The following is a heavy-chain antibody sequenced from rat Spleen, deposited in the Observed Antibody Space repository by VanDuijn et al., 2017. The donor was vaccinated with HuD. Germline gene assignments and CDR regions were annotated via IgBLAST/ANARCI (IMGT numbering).Heavy chain of an antibody. CDR1: GFAFRNYG. CDR2: INIGGGDT. D-gene: IGHD2-5*01. CDR3: TRGGYFRY. V-gene: IGHV5S14*01. J-gene: IGHJ2*01. Sequence: EVQLMESGGGLVEPGRSLKLSCAASGFAFRNYGMAWVRQTLTKGLEWVAFINIGGGDTYYRDSVKGRFTISRDNAKNTQYLQMDSLRSEDTATYYCTRGGYFRYWGQGVMVTVSS.